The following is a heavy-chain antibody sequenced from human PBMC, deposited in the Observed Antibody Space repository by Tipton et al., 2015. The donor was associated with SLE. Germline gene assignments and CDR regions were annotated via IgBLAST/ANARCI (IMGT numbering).Heavy chain of an antibody. D-gene: IGHD6-13*01. CDR2: IYASGST. CDR1: GGSLSSYY. J-gene: IGHJ3*02. CDR3: ARVVYSFSDAFDI. Sequence: LRLSCTVSGGSLSSYYWSWIRQPAGKGLEWIGRIYASGSTEYNPSFKSRVTISVDPSKNQFSLRLTSLTAADTAVYYCARVVYSFSDAFDIWGQGTLVTVSS. V-gene: IGHV4-4*07.